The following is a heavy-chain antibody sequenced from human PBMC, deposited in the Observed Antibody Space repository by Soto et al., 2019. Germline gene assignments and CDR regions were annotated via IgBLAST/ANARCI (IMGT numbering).Heavy chain of an antibody. V-gene: IGHV4-34*01. CDR3: ARGYAINWQTPHY. CDR2: XPHIGTT. Sequence: XXTLSLTCAVYRGSFIGFYWSWIRQTPGKGLEWIGQXPHIGTTSYNPSIKSRXXISADPSXXKFSIKPNLVTAADTAVYYCARGYAINWQTPHYWAQRTLVTLSS. CDR1: RGSFIGFY. D-gene: IGHD1-1*01. J-gene: IGHJ4*02.